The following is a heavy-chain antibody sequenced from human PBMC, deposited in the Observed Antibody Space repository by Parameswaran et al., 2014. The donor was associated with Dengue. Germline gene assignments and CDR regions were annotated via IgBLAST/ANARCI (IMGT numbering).Heavy chain of an antibody. CDR3: ARDWEGIAVAGTPYFDY. V-gene: IGHV1-18*01. CDR2: ISAYNGNT. D-gene: IGHD6-19*01. J-gene: IGHJ4*02. Sequence: WVRQAPGQGLEWMGWISAYNGNTNYAQKLQGRVTMTTDTSTSTAYMELRSLRSDDTAVYYCARDWEGIAVAGTPYFDYWGQGTLVTVSS.